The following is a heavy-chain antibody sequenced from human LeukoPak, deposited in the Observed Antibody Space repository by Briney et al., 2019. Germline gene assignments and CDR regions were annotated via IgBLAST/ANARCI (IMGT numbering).Heavy chain of an antibody. J-gene: IGHJ3*01. V-gene: IGHV5-51*01. CDR3: ARPPFV. Sequence: GESLKISSKASGXTFTTSCIGWVRQMPGKGLEWMGIIYPSDSDTRYSPSFQGQVTISVDKSITTAYLQWSSLKASDTAMYYCARPPFVWGQGTMVTVSS. CDR1: GXTFTTSC. CDR2: IYPSDSDT.